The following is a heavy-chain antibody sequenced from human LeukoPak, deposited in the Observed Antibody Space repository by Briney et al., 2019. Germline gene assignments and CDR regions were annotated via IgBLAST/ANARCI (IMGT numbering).Heavy chain of an antibody. CDR2: INTNTGNP. V-gene: IGHV7-4-1*02. CDR1: GYSFITYA. J-gene: IGHJ4*02. D-gene: IGHD3-22*01. Sequence: GASVKVSCKASGYSFITYAMNWVRQAPGQGLEWMGWINTNTGNPTYAQGFTGRFVLSLDTSVSTAYLQISSLKAEDTAVYYCARDLRYYFDSNGYYVLEQGYYFDYWGQGTLVTVSS. CDR3: ARDLRYYFDSNGYYVLEQGYYFDY.